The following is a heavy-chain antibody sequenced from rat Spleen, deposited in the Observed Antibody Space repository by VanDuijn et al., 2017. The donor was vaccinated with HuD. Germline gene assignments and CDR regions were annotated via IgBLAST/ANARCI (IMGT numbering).Heavy chain of an antibody. Sequence: EVQLVESGGGLVQPGRSLKLSCAASGFIFSNYYMVWVRQAPTKGLEWVATISSDGRRNYYRDSVKGRFTVSRDNAKSTLYLQMDSLRSEDTATYYCARQDTSGYSNWFGYWGQGTLVTVSS. J-gene: IGHJ3*01. V-gene: IGHV5-29*01. CDR3: ARQDTSGYSNWFGY. CDR1: GFIFSNYY. CDR2: ISSDGRRN. D-gene: IGHD4-3*01.